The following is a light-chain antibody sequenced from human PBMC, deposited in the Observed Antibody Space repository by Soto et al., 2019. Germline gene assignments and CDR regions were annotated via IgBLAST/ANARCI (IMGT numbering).Light chain of an antibody. CDR3: QQYGSSPLT. CDR1: QSVSSSY. Sequence: EIVLTQSPGTLSLSPWERATLSCMAGQSVSSSYLAWYHQKPGQTPKVLIYRASSRATGIPDRFSGSGSGTDFTLTISRLEPEDFAMYYCQQYGSSPLTFGGGTKVDIK. V-gene: IGKV3-20*01. CDR2: RAS. J-gene: IGKJ4*01.